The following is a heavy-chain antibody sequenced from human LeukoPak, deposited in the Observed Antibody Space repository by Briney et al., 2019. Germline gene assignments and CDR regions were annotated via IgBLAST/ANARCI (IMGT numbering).Heavy chain of an antibody. CDR2: IYYTGST. Sequence: SETLSLTCTVSGGSISSYYWSWIRQPPGKGLEWIGYIYYTGSTNYNPSLKSRVTISVDTSKNQFSLKLSSVTAADTAVYYCARGRFRGVIITGNYYYYMDVWGKGTTVTISS. CDR3: ARGRFRGVIITGNYYYYMDV. J-gene: IGHJ6*03. CDR1: GGSISSYY. D-gene: IGHD3-10*01. V-gene: IGHV4-59*01.